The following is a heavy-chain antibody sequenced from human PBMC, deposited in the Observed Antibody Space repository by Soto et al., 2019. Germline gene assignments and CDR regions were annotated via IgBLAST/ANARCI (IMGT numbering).Heavy chain of an antibody. CDR3: ARDMDYGGNSYFDY. Sequence: GGSLRLSCAASGFTVSSNYMSWVRQAPGKGLEWVSVIYSGGSTYYADSVKGRFTISRHNSKNTLYLQMNSLRAEDTAVYYCARDMDYGGNSYFDYWGQGTLVTVSS. CDR1: GFTVSSNY. V-gene: IGHV3-53*04. CDR2: IYSGGST. D-gene: IGHD2-21*02. J-gene: IGHJ4*02.